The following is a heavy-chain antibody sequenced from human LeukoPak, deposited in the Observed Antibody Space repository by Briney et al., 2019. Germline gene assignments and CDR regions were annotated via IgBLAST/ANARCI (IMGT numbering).Heavy chain of an antibody. D-gene: IGHD6-19*01. CDR2: ISSNGGST. J-gene: IGHJ5*02. CDR1: GFTFSSYA. V-gene: IGHV3-64D*06. Sequence: GGTLRLSCSASGFTFSSYAMHWVRQAPGKGLEYVSVISSNGGSTYNPGSVKGRFPISRDNSKNTLYLQMSSLRPEDTAVYYCVKGGVAVAGTRNWFDGWGQGTLVIVS. CDR3: VKGGVAVAGTRNWFDG.